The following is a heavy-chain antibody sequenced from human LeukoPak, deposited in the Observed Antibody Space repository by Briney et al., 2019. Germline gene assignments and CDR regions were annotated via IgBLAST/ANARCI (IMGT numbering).Heavy chain of an antibody. Sequence: RGESLKISCKGSGYSLTSYWVGWVRQMPGKGLEWMGIIYPGDSDTRYSPSFQGQVTISADKSISTAYLQWSSLKASDTAMYYCARHPPYRSRPLPGEQWLANDYWGQGTLVTVPS. D-gene: IGHD6-19*01. J-gene: IGHJ4*02. CDR1: GYSLTSYW. CDR3: ARHPPYRSRPLPGEQWLANDY. CDR2: IYPGDSDT. V-gene: IGHV5-51*01.